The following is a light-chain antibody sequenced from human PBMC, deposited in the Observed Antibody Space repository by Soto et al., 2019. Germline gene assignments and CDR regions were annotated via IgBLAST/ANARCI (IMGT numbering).Light chain of an antibody. J-gene: IGLJ2*01. Sequence: QSALTQPASVSGSPGQSITISCTGTSSDVGRYNYVSWYQQHPGKAPKLMIYGVSNRPSGVSNRFSGSKSGNTASLTISGLQAEDEADYYCSSYVGSSTLVIFGGGTKLTVL. CDR2: GVS. V-gene: IGLV2-14*03. CDR1: SSDVGRYNY. CDR3: SSYVGSSTLVI.